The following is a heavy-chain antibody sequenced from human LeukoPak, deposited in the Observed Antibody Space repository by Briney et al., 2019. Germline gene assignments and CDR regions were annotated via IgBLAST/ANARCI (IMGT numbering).Heavy chain of an antibody. J-gene: IGHJ4*02. CDR3: ATATRPYYYDSSGYWYYFDY. V-gene: IGHV1-24*01. CDR2: FDPEDGET. Sequence: ASVKVSCKVSGYTLTELSMHWVRQAPGKGLEWMGGFDPEDGETIYAQKFQGRVTMTEDTSTDTAYMELSSLRSEDTAVYYCATATRPYYYDSSGYWYYFDYWGQGTLVTVSS. CDR1: GYTLTELS. D-gene: IGHD3-22*01.